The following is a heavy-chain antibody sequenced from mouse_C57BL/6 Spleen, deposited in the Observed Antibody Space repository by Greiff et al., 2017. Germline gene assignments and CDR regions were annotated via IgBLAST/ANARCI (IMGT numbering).Heavy chain of an antibody. V-gene: IGHV1-5*01. Sequence: EVQLQQSGTVLARPGASVKMSCKTSGYTFTSYWMHWVKQRPGQGLEWIGAIYPGNSDTSYNQKFKGKAKLTAVTSASTAYMELSSLTNEDSAVYYCTRRDSSDWYFDVWGTGTTVTVSS. J-gene: IGHJ1*03. D-gene: IGHD3-3*01. CDR1: GYTFTSYW. CDR2: IYPGNSDT. CDR3: TRRDSSDWYFDV.